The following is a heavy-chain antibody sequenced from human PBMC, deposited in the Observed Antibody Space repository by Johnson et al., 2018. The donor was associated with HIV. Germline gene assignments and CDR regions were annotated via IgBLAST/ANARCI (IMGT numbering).Heavy chain of an antibody. CDR3: ARDLNHFGGAFDI. Sequence: VQLVESGGGVVQPGRSLRLSCAASGFTFSSYAMHWVRQAPGKGLEWVAVISYDGSNKYYADSVKGRFTISRDNSKNTLYLQMNSLRAEDTAVYYCARDLNHFGGAFDIWGQGTMVTVSP. J-gene: IGHJ3*02. D-gene: IGHD3-16*01. CDR2: ISYDGSNK. V-gene: IGHV3-30*04. CDR1: GFTFSSYA.